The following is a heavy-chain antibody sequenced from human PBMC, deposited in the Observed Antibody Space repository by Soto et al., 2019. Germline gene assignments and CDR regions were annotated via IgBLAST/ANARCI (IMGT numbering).Heavy chain of an antibody. CDR2: IWYDASDK. CDR3: ASLKGDFIA. CDR1: GFAFSHYG. J-gene: IGHJ4*02. Sequence: QVQLVESGGGVVQPGRSLRLSCAASGFAFSHYGMHWVRQAPGKGLEWVAVIWYDASDKDYADSVKGRFTISRDNSKNTLFLQMDSLRAEDTAVYYCASLKGDFIAWGQGTLVSVSS. D-gene: IGHD3-3*01. V-gene: IGHV3-33*01.